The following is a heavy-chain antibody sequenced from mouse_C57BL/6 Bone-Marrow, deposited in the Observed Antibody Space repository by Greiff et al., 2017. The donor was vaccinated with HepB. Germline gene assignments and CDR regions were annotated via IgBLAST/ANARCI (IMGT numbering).Heavy chain of an antibody. D-gene: IGHD6-1*01. V-gene: IGHV1-50*01. CDR1: GYTFTSYW. Sequence: QVQLQQPGAEFVKPGASVKLSCKASGYTFTSYWMQWVKQRPGQGLEWIGEIDPSDSYINYNQKFKGKATLTVDTSSSTAYMQLSSLTSEDSAVYSCEERVSLLSGFAYWGKGTLAIVSA. CDR3: EERVSLLSGFAY. CDR2: IDPSDSYI. J-gene: IGHJ3*01.